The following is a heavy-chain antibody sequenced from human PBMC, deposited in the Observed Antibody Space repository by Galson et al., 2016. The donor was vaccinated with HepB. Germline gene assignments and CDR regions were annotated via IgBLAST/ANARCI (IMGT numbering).Heavy chain of an antibody. D-gene: IGHD3-10*01. V-gene: IGHV1-2*02. Sequence: VQVSCKASGYSFTGYYVHWVRQAPGQGLEWMGWISPSTGATKSAQKFQDRVTMTTDTSNNTAYMELSRLTSDDTAVYYCARGILLMVRGVIPAYSLWGLGTLVIVSS. CDR3: ARGILLMVRGVIPAYSL. CDR1: GYSFTGYY. CDR2: ISPSTGAT. J-gene: IGHJ4*02.